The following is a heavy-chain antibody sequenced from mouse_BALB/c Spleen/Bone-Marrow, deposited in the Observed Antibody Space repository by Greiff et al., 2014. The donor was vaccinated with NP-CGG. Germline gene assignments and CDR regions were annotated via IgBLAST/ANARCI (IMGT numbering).Heavy chain of an antibody. CDR3: ARDDYYAMDY. CDR2: IRNKANGYTT. CDR1: GFTITDYY. J-gene: IGHJ4*01. Sequence: EVQRVESGGGLVQPGGSLRLSCATSGFTITDYYMSWVRQPPGKALEWLGFIRNKANGYTTEYSASVKGRFTISRDNSQSILYLQMNTLRAEDSATYYCARDDYYAMDYWGQGTSVTVSS. V-gene: IGHV7-3*02.